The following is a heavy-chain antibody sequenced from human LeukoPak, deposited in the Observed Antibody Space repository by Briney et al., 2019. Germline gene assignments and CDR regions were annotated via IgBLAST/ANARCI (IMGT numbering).Heavy chain of an antibody. CDR1: GFTFTSYS. CDR2: ISGGSGST. Sequence: GGSLRLSCAASGFTFTSYSMNWVRQAPGKGLEWVSTISGGSGSTYYADSVKGRFTISRDNSKSTLYLQVNSLRAEDTAVYYCAKGGKWDVTPFDYWGQGTLVTVSS. CDR3: AKGGKWDVTPFDY. D-gene: IGHD1-26*01. V-gene: IGHV3-23*01. J-gene: IGHJ4*02.